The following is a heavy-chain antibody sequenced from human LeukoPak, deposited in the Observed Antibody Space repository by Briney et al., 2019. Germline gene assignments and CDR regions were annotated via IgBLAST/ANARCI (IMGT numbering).Heavy chain of an antibody. V-gene: IGHV3-23*01. CDR2: ISASGGTT. D-gene: IGHD1-26*01. CDR3: AKRKVATEYYFDY. CDR1: GFTFSSYV. Sequence: PGGSLRLSCAASGFTFSSYVMTWVRHAPGKGLEWVSSISASGGTTYYADSVKGRFTISRDNSKNTVYMQMNSLRAENTAVYYCAKRKVATEYYFDYWGQGTLVTVSS. J-gene: IGHJ4*02.